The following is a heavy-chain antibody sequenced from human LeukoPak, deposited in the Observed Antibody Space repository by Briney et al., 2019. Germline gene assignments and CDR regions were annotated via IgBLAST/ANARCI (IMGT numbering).Heavy chain of an antibody. V-gene: IGHV3-74*01. CDR3: VSFYEAY. J-gene: IGHJ4*02. D-gene: IGHD2/OR15-2a*01. CDR1: GFTFSNWW. CDR2: INNDGSTT. Sequence: GESLRLSCAASGFTFSNWWMFWVRQAPGKGLVWVSHINNDGSTTSYADSVKGRFTISKDNAKNTVYLQMNNLRAEDTAVYYCVSFYEAYWGRGTLVTVSS.